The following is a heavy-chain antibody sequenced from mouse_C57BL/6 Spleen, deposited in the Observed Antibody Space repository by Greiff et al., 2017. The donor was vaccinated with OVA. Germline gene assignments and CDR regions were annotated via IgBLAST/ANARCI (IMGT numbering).Heavy chain of an antibody. J-gene: IGHJ1*03. V-gene: IGHV5-17*01. Sequence: EVQGVESGGGLVKPGGSLKLSCAASGFTFSDYGMHWVRQAPEKGLEWVAYISSGSSTIYYADTVKGRFTISRDNAKNTLFLQMTSLRSEDTAMYFGAKNSGSSPRHWYFDVWGTGTTVTVSS. CDR1: GFTFSDYG. D-gene: IGHD1-1*01. CDR2: ISSGSSTI. CDR3: AKNSGSSPRHWYFDV.